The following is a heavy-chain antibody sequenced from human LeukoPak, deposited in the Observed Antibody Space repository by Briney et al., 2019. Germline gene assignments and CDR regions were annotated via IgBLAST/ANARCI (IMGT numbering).Heavy chain of an antibody. V-gene: IGHV3-53*01. Sequence: GGSLRLSCAASGFTISSNYMSWVRQAPGKGLEWVSVIYSGGSTYYADSVRGRFTISRDNAKNTVYLQMNSLRTEDTAVYYCARGLPNYYGMDVWGQGTTVTVSS. CDR1: GFTISSNY. CDR2: IYSGGST. CDR3: ARGLPNYYGMDV. J-gene: IGHJ6*02.